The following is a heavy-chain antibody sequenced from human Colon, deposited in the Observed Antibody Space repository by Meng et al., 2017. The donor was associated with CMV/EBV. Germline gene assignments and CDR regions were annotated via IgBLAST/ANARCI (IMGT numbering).Heavy chain of an antibody. Sequence: ASVKVSCKASGYTFTSYGISWVRQAPGQGLEWMGWISAYNANTNYAQRLQGRVTMTTDTSTSTAYMELTDLRSDDTAVYYCARLNGGNSGDWFDPWGQGTLVTVSS. D-gene: IGHD4-23*01. CDR3: ARLNGGNSGDWFDP. CDR2: ISAYNANT. CDR1: GYTFTSYG. J-gene: IGHJ5*02. V-gene: IGHV1-18*01.